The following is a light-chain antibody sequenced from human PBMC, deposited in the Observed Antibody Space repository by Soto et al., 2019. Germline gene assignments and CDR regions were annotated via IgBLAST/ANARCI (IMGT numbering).Light chain of an antibody. Sequence: DIQMTQSPSTLSASVGDRVTITCRASQSIDNWLAWYQQKPGKAPKLLIYGASSLESGVPSRFSGGGSGTEFTLTSSSLQPDDFATYACQQYNTYSMYTFGQGTKLEIK. CDR2: GAS. CDR1: QSIDNW. J-gene: IGKJ2*01. V-gene: IGKV1-5*01. CDR3: QQYNTYSMYT.